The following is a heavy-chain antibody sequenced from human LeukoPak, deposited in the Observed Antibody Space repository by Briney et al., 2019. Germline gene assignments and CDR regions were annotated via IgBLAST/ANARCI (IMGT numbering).Heavy chain of an antibody. V-gene: IGHV4-4*02. Sequence: SGTLSLTCAVSGGSISSSDWWSWVRQPPGKGLEWIGEIYHSGGTNYNPSLKSRVTISVDTSKNQFSLKLSSVTAADTAVYYCARGHTTYYDILTGYYTSQNFDYWGQGTLVTVSS. CDR2: IYHSGGT. D-gene: IGHD3-9*01. J-gene: IGHJ4*02. CDR3: ARGHTTYYDILTGYYTSQNFDY. CDR1: GGSISSSDW.